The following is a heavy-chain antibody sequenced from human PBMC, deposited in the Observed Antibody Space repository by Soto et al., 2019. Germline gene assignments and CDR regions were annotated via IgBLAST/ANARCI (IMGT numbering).Heavy chain of an antibody. D-gene: IGHD2-15*01. CDR2: IIPIFGTA. CDR1: GGTFSSYA. J-gene: IGHJ6*02. V-gene: IGHV1-69*06. CDR3: ARGRHCSGGSCYSIGYYYGMDV. Sequence: GASVKVSCKASGGTFSSYAISWVRQAPGQGLEWMGGIIPIFGTANYAQKFQGRVTITADKSTSTAYMELSSLRSEDTAVYYCARGRHCSGGSCYSIGYYYGMDVWGQGTTVT.